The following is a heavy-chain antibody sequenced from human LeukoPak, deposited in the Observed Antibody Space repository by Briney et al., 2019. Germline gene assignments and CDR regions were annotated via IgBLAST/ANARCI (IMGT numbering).Heavy chain of an antibody. Sequence: ASVKVSCKASGGTFSSYAISWVRQAPGQGLEWMGGIIPIFGTANYAQKFQGRVTITADKSTSTAYMELSSLRSEDTAVYYCARAGWIQLWSQPHYFDYWGQGTLVTVSS. D-gene: IGHD5-18*01. J-gene: IGHJ4*02. CDR3: ARAGWIQLWSQPHYFDY. CDR1: GGTFSSYA. CDR2: IIPIFGTA. V-gene: IGHV1-69*06.